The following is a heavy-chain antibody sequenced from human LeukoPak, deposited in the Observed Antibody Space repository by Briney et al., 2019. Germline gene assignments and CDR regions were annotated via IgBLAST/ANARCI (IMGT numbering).Heavy chain of an antibody. J-gene: IGHJ3*02. D-gene: IGHD2/OR15-2a*01. Sequence: GSLRLSCAASGFTFSSYAMSWVRQAPGKGLEWVANIKQDGSEKYYVDSVKGRFTISRDNAKNSLYLQMNSLRAEDTAVYYCARDTTGDAFDIWGQGTMVTVSS. CDR1: GFTFSSYA. V-gene: IGHV3-7*01. CDR2: IKQDGSEK. CDR3: ARDTTGDAFDI.